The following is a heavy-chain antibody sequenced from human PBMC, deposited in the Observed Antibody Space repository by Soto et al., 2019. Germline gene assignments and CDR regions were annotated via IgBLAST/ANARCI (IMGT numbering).Heavy chain of an antibody. CDR1: GFTFSSYG. V-gene: IGHV3-30*18. Sequence: GGSLRLSCAASGFTFSSYGMHWVRQAPGKGLEWVAVISYDGSNKYYADSVKGRFTISRDNSKNTLYLQMNSLRAEDTAVDYCAKAIAAAGFDYWGQGTLVTVSS. J-gene: IGHJ4*02. CDR3: AKAIAAAGFDY. CDR2: ISYDGSNK. D-gene: IGHD6-13*01.